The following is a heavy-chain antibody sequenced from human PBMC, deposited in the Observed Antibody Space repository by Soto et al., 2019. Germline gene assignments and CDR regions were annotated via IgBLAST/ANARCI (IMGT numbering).Heavy chain of an antibody. Sequence: ASVKVSCKASGSTFTGYYMHWVRQAPGQGLEWMGWINPNSGGTNYAQKFQGWVTMTRDTSISTAYMELSRLRSDDTAVYYCARGYSSSWGYYYYYYGMDVWGQGTTVTVSS. V-gene: IGHV1-2*04. CDR1: GSTFTGYY. J-gene: IGHJ6*02. D-gene: IGHD6-13*01. CDR3: ARGYSSSWGYYYYYYGMDV. CDR2: INPNSGGT.